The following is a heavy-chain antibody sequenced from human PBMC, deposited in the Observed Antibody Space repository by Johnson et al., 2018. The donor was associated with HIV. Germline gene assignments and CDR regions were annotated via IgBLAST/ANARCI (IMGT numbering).Heavy chain of an antibody. CDR2: INGDGTGS. J-gene: IGHJ3*02. Sequence: VQLVESGGGLVQSGGSLRLSCGASGFTFSDHWMQWVRQVPGKGLVWVSRINGDGTGSTYADSVKGRFTIARDNAKNSLYLQINSLRAEDTAVYYCATRDPTYRPGVFDIWGQGTMVTVSS. D-gene: IGHD2-8*01. CDR1: GFTFSDHW. CDR3: ATRDPTYRPGVFDI. V-gene: IGHV3-74*01.